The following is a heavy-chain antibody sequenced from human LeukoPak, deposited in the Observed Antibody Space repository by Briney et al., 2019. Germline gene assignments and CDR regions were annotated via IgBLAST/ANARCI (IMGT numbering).Heavy chain of an antibody. D-gene: IGHD1-26*01. CDR2: ISSSSTI. CDR1: GFTFSSYS. V-gene: IGHV3-48*01. J-gene: IGHJ4*02. Sequence: PEGSLRLSCAASGFTFSSYSMNWVRQAPGKGLEWVSYISSSSTIYYADSVKGRFTISRDNAKNSLYLQMNSLRAEDTAVYYCARGSVTSVGNWGQGTLVTVSS. CDR3: ARGSVTSVGN.